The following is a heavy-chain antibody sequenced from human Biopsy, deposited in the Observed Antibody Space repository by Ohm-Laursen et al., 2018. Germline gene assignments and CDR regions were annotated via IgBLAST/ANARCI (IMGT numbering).Heavy chain of an antibody. CDR1: GYIFTDYD. Sequence: SSVKVSCKASGYIFTDYDINWVRQASGQGLEWVGWMTPKTGKTGYTQKLQGRLTMTRDTSTSTAYMELSSLRSEDTAIYYCARGGYDYDYWGQGTLVTVSS. J-gene: IGHJ4*02. D-gene: IGHD5-12*01. V-gene: IGHV1-8*01. CDR3: ARGGYDYDY. CDR2: MTPKTGKT.